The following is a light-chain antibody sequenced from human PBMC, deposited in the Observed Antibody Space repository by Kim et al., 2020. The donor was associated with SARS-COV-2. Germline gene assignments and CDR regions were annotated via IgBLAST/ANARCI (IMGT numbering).Light chain of an antibody. V-gene: IGKV3-20*01. Sequence: SPGERANLSCRASQHIDSNELAWYQHLSGQPPKLVIYRASLRPTGIPDRFSGSGSGTEFALTISRLEPEDFAVYYCQQYGNSPRTFGQGTKVDIK. CDR2: RAS. CDR1: QHIDSNE. CDR3: QQYGNSPRT. J-gene: IGKJ1*01.